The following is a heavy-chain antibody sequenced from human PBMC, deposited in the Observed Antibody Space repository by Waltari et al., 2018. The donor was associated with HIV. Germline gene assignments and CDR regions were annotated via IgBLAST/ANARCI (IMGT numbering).Heavy chain of an antibody. CDR2: IYTSGST. V-gene: IGHV4-61*02. CDR1: GGSISSGSYY. Sequence: QVQLQESGPGLVKPSQTLSLTCTVSGGSISSGSYYWSWIRQPAGKGLEWIGRIYTSGSTNYNPSLKIRVTISVDTSKNQFSLKLSSVTAADTAVYYCARDLGRDGYNGPEAYNWFDPWGQGTLVTVSS. D-gene: IGHD5-12*01. J-gene: IGHJ5*02. CDR3: ARDLGRDGYNGPEAYNWFDP.